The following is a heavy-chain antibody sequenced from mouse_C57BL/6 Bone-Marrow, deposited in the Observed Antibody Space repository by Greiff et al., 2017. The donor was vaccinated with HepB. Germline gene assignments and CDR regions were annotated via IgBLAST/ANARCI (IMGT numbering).Heavy chain of an antibody. J-gene: IGHJ2*01. CDR3: ARNWDYCDY. Sequence: QVQLQQPGAELVKPGASVKLSCTASGYTFTSYWMHWVKQRPGQGLEWIGMIHPNSGSTNYNEKFKSKATLTVDKSSSTAYMQLSSLTSEDSAVYYCARNWDYCDYWGQGTTLTVSS. CDR1: GYTFTSYW. CDR2: IHPNSGST. D-gene: IGHD4-1*01. V-gene: IGHV1-64*01.